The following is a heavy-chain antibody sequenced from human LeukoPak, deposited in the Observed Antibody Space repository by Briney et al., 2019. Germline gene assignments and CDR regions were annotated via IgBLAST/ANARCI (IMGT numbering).Heavy chain of an antibody. CDR2: IYPGDSDT. CDR3: ARRGIAASWDV. CDR1: GYSFTGYW. V-gene: IGHV5-51*01. J-gene: IGHJ6*04. D-gene: IGHD6-13*01. Sequence: PGESLKISRKGSGYSFTGYWIGWVRQMPGKGLECMGIIYPGDSDTRYSPSFQGQVTISADKSNSTAYLQWSSLKASDTAIYYCARRGIAASWDVWGKGTTVTVSS.